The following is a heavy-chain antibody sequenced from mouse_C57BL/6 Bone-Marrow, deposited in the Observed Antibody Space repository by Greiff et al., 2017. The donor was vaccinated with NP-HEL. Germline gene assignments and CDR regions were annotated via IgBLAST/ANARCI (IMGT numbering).Heavy chain of an antibody. D-gene: IGHD2-5*01. Sequence: QVQLQQPGTELVKPGASVKLSCKASGYTFTSYWMHWVKQRPGQGLEWIGNINPSNGGTNYNEKFKSKATLTVDKSSSTAYMQLSSLTSEDSAFYYCARCYSNYGDRYYFDYWGQGTTLTVSS. CDR1: GYTFTSYW. CDR2: INPSNGGT. CDR3: ARCYSNYGDRYYFDY. J-gene: IGHJ2*01. V-gene: IGHV1-53*01.